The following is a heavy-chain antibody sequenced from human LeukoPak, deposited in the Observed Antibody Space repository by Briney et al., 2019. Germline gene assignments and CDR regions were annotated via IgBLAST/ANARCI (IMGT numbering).Heavy chain of an antibody. J-gene: IGHJ6*02. CDR3: ARDGLGYCSGGSCRERGYYYYGMDV. Sequence: SETLSLTCAVSGGSITNNWWSWVRQPPGKGLEWIGEIYHSGSTSYNPSLKSRATLSVDKSKNQFSLKLSSVTAADTAVYYCARDGLGYCSGGSCRERGYYYYGMDVWGQGTTVTVSS. CDR1: GGSITNNW. D-gene: IGHD2-15*01. V-gene: IGHV4-4*02. CDR2: IYHSGST.